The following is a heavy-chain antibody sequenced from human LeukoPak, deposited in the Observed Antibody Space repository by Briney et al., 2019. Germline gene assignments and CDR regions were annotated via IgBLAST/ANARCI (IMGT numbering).Heavy chain of an antibody. CDR3: ARHDLGGSSYDY. CDR1: GGSISSSSYY. D-gene: IGHD6-13*01. CDR2: IYYSGST. Sequence: SETLSLTCTVSGGSISSSSYYWGWIRQPPGKGLEWIGSIYYSGSTYYNPSLKSRVTISEDTSKNQFSLKLSSVTAADTAVYYCARHDLGGSSYDYWGQGTLVTVSS. V-gene: IGHV4-39*01. J-gene: IGHJ4*02.